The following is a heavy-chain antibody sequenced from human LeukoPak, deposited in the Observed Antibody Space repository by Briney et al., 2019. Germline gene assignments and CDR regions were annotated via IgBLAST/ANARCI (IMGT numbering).Heavy chain of an antibody. J-gene: IGHJ4*02. CDR2: IIPIFGTA. CDR3: ARAAWIQLPPDY. Sequence: SVKVSCKASGGIFSNYAINWVRQAPGQGLEWMGGIIPIFGTANYAQKFQGRVTITADKSTSTAYMELSSLRSEDTAVYYCARAAWIQLPPDYWGQGTLVTVSS. CDR1: GGIFSNYA. D-gene: IGHD5-18*01. V-gene: IGHV1-69*06.